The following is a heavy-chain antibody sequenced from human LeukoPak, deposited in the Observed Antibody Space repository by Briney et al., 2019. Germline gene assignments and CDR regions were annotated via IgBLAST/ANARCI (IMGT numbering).Heavy chain of an antibody. CDR3: IRGMGYTSGTELFDD. J-gene: IGHJ4*02. CDR1: GFTVSSNS. CDR2: IYSDNT. V-gene: IGHV3-53*01. Sequence: GGSLRLSCTVSGFTVSSNSMSWVRQAPGKGLEWVSFIYSDNTHYSDSVKGRFTISRDNSKNALYLQMNSLRAEDTAVYYCIRGMGYTSGTELFDDWGQGTLVTVSS. D-gene: IGHD5-18*01.